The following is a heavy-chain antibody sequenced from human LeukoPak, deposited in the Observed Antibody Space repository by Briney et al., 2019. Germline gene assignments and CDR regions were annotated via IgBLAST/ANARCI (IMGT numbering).Heavy chain of an antibody. CDR1: GYTFSSYA. V-gene: IGHV1-3*01. CDR3: ARERGGTDAFNI. Sequence: ASVTVSCTASGYTFSSYAMHWVRQAPGQRLEWMGWIDVGNGNTKYSQKFQGRVTITRDTSASTAYMELSGLRSEDTGVFYCARERGGTDAFNIWGQGTMVTVSS. J-gene: IGHJ3*02. D-gene: IGHD3-16*01. CDR2: IDVGNGNT.